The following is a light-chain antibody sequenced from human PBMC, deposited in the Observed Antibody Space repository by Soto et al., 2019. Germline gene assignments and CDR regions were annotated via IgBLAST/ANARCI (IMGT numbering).Light chain of an antibody. V-gene: IGKV1D-12*01. CDR2: STS. J-gene: IGKJ4*01. CDR1: QGIYSR. CDR3: QQTDDFPLT. Sequence: DIQMTQSPSSVSSSLGDTVTITCRASQGIYSRLAWYQQKPGKAPTLLIYSTSTWQNGVPSRFSGSGFGTDFTLSISSLQPEDSARYFCQQTDDFPLTFGGGTKVEI.